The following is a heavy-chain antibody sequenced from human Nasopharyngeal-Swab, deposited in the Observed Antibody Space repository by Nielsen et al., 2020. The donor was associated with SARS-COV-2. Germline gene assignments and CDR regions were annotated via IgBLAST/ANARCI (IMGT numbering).Heavy chain of an antibody. J-gene: IGHJ4*02. CDR3: ASFWSGYYTPDY. Sequence: GGSLRLSCAASGFTFDDYAMHWVRQAPGKGLEWVSGISWNSGSIGYADSVKGRFTISRDNAKNSLYLQMNSLRAEDTAVYYCASFWSGYYTPDYWGQGTLVTVSS. V-gene: IGHV3-9*01. CDR2: ISWNSGSI. CDR1: GFTFDDYA. D-gene: IGHD3-3*01.